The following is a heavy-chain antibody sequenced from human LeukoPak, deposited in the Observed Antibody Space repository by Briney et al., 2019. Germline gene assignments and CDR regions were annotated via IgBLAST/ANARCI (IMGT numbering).Heavy chain of an antibody. D-gene: IGHD2/OR15-2a*01. CDR3: AARRLYYFDY. CDR1: GGSISSYY. J-gene: IGHJ4*02. Sequence: SETLSLTCTVSGGSISSYYWSWIQQPPGKGLEWIGYIYYSGSTNYNPSLKSRVTISVDTSKNQFSLKLSSVTAADTAVYYCAARRLYYFDYWGQGTLVTVSS. CDR2: IYYSGST. V-gene: IGHV4-59*03.